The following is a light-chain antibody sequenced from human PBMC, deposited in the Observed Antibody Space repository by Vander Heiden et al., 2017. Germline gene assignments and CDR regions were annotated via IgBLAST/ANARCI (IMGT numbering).Light chain of an antibody. CDR2: DDS. CDR3: QVWDTTTDQYSVV. V-gene: IGLV3-21*02. CDR1: DIGTKS. Sequence: SNVLTHPPSVSMAPAQTARITCGGKDIGTKSGHWYQQKPGQAPVLVVHDDSDRPSGIPARFSGSNSGNTATLTISRVEVGDEADYYCQVWDTTTDQYSVVFGGGTKLTVL. J-gene: IGLJ2*01.